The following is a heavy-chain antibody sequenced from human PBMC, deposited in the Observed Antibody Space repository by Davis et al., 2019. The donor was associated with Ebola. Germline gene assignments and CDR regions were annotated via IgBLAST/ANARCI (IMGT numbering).Heavy chain of an antibody. D-gene: IGHD2-15*01. CDR3: SRYYSGGLPGFHYYYGMDV. V-gene: IGHV1-8*01. J-gene: IGHJ6*02. CDR2: MNPNSGNT. Sequence: ASVKVSCKTSGYTFISYDINWVRQATGQGLEWMGWMNPNSGNTGYAQKFQGRVTMTRNTSLSTAYMELTSLRSEDTAVYYCSRYYSGGLPGFHYYYGMDVWGQGTTVTVSS. CDR1: GYTFISYD.